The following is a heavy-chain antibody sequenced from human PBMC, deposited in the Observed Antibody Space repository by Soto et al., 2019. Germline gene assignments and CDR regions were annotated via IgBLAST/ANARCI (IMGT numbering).Heavy chain of an antibody. Sequence: ASVKVSCKVSGYTLTELSMHWVRQAPGKGLEWMGGFDPEDGETIYAQKFQGRVTMTEDTSTDTAYMELSSLRSEDTAVYYCATVPIVVVVAAERRAFDIWGQGTMVTVSS. CDR3: ATVPIVVVVAAERRAFDI. D-gene: IGHD2-15*01. V-gene: IGHV1-24*01. CDR2: FDPEDGET. CDR1: GYTLTELS. J-gene: IGHJ3*02.